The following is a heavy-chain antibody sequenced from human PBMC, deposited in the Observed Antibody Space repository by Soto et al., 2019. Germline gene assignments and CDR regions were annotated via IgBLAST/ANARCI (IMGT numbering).Heavy chain of an antibody. J-gene: IGHJ4*02. Sequence: VASVKVSCKASGGTFSSYAISWGGQAPGQGLEWMGGIIPIFGTANYAQKFQGRVTLTRDTSTSTVYMELSSLRSEDTAIYYCTRQIYYGSVNYYYFDYWGQGTLVTVSS. CDR2: IIPIFGTA. CDR3: TRQIYYGSVNYYYFDY. D-gene: IGHD3-10*01. V-gene: IGHV1-69*05. CDR1: GGTFSSYA.